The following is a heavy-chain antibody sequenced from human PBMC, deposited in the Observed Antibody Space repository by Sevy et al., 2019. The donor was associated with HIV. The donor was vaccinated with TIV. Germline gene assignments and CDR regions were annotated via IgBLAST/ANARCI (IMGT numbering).Heavy chain of an antibody. J-gene: IGHJ4*02. D-gene: IGHD2-15*01. Sequence: GGSLRLSCAAFGFTFRSYAMHWVRQAPGKGLEWVAVISYDGNYENYADSVKGRFTISRDNSKNTLYLQMNSLRAEDTAVYYCARDAGLTKSGANIWAFDYWDQGALVTVSS. V-gene: IGHV3-30-3*01. CDR1: GFTFRSYA. CDR3: ARDAGLTKSGANIWAFDY. CDR2: ISYDGNYE.